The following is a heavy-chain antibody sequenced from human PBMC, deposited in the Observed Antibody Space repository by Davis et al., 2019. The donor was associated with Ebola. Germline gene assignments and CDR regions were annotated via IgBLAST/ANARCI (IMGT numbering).Heavy chain of an antibody. CDR2: ISSSGRAI. V-gene: IGHV3-23*01. J-gene: IGHJ4*02. CDR3: VKEGSWYFFDN. CDR1: GFTFSSYA. D-gene: IGHD6-19*01. Sequence: GESLKISCIASGFTFSSYALGWVRQAPGKGLEWVSSISSSGRAIDYADSVKGRFTISRDTSMNTLYLQMDSLTAGDTAVYYCVKEGSWYFFDNWGQGALVTVSS.